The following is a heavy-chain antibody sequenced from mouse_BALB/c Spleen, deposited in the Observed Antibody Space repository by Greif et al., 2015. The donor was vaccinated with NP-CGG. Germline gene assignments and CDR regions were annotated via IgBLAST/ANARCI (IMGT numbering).Heavy chain of an antibody. V-gene: IGHV1S41*01. D-gene: IGHD1-1*01. J-gene: IGHJ3*01. CDR1: GYTFTSYW. Sequence: DLVKPGASVKLSCKASGYTFTSYWINWIKQRPGQGLEWIGRIAPGSGSTYYNEMFKGKATLTVDTSSSAAYIQRSRLSSEGSAVYFCARDYYGSSNFAYCGQGTLVTVS. CDR3: ARDYYGSSNFAY. CDR2: IAPGSGST.